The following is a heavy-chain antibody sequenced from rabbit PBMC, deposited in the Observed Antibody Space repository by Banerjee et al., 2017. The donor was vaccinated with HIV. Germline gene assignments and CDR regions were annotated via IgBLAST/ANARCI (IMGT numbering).Heavy chain of an antibody. V-gene: IGHV1S45*01. J-gene: IGHJ4*01. D-gene: IGHD4-1*01. Sequence: QEQLVESGGGLVQPEGSLTLTCKASGFTLSSYWMWWVRQAPGKGLEWIACIGAGSSGTTYYASWAKGRITISKTSSTTVTLQMTSLTAADTATYFCARFLANGWGGFDLWGPGTLVTVS. CDR1: GFTLSSYW. CDR3: ARFLANGWGGFDL. CDR2: IGAGSSGTT.